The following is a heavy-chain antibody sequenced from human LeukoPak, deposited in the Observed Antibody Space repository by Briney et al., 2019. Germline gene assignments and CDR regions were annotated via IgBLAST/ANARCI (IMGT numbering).Heavy chain of an antibody. CDR3: ASLIAAAGTHLDY. J-gene: IGHJ4*02. V-gene: IGHV3-30*02. D-gene: IGHD6-13*01. Sequence: GGSLTLSCSASGFTFSSYAMHWVRPAPGKGLEGVAFIRYDGSNKYYTDSVKGRFTISRDNSKNTLYLQMNSLRAEDTAVYYCASLIAAAGTHLDYWGQGTLVTVSS. CDR2: IRYDGSNK. CDR1: GFTFSSYA.